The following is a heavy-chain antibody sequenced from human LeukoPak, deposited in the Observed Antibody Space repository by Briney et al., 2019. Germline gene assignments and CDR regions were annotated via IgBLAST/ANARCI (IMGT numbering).Heavy chain of an antibody. CDR1: GYTFTGYY. V-gene: IGHV1-2*06. D-gene: IGHD6-13*01. CDR2: INPNSGGT. Sequence: ASVKVSCKASGYTFTGYYMHWVRQAPGQGLEWMGRINPNSGGTNYAQKFQGRVTMTRDTSISTAYMELSRLRSDDTAVYYCARDRAYSSSWYESNWFDPWGQGTLVTVSS. J-gene: IGHJ5*02. CDR3: ARDRAYSSSWYESNWFDP.